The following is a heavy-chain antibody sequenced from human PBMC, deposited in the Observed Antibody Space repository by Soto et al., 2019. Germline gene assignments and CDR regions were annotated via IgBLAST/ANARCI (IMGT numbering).Heavy chain of an antibody. CDR3: VKETIVTTYVETSPFDL. CDR2: IDGSGGDT. CDR1: EFTVSSYA. Sequence: EVQLLESVGGLVQPGGSLRLSWAASEFTVSSYAMGWVRQAPGTGLELVSVIDGSGGDTSFADSVKGRFTISRDNAKTHRYLHMSRLRAEDPARHYCVKETIVTTYVETSPFDLWGQGALVTVSS. J-gene: IGHJ4*02. D-gene: IGHD3-22*01. V-gene: IGHV3-23*01.